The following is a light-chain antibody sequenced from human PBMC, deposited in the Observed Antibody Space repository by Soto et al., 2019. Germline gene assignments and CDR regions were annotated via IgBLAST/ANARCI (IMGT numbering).Light chain of an antibody. CDR1: QSVSSY. J-gene: IGKJ5*01. CDR2: DAS. V-gene: IGKV3-11*01. CDR3: QQLNSYPIT. Sequence: EIVLTQSPATLSLSPVEIATLSFMASQSVSSYLAWYQQKPGQAPRLLIYDASNRATGIPARFSGSGSGTDFTLTISSLQPEDFATYYCQQLNSYPITFGQGTRLEN.